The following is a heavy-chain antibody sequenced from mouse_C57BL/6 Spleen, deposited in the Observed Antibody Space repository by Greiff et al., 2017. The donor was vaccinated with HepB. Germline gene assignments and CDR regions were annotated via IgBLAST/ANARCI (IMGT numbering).Heavy chain of an antibody. Sequence: DVQLVESGGDLVKPGGSLKLSCAASGFTFSSYGMSWVRQTPDKRLEWVATISSGGSYTYYPDSVKGRFTNSRDNAKNTLYLQMSSLKSEDTAMYYCARHTDYGSSCGGYCDVWGTGTTVTVSS. D-gene: IGHD1-1*01. CDR1: GFTFSSYG. V-gene: IGHV5-6*01. CDR3: ARHTDYGSSCGGYCDV. CDR2: ISSGGSYT. J-gene: IGHJ1*03.